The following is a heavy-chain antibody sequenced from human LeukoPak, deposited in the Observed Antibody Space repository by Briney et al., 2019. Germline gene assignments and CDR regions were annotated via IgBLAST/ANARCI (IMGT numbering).Heavy chain of an antibody. Sequence: GSLRLSCAASEFTFRSYCLHWVRQAPGKGLEWVAVIWYDGSNKYYADSVKGRFTISRDNSKNTLYLQMNSLRAEDTAVYYCARLVSLWFDPWGQGTLVTVSS. D-gene: IGHD2-2*01. CDR1: EFTFRSYC. J-gene: IGHJ5*02. CDR2: IWYDGSNK. CDR3: ARLVSLWFDP. V-gene: IGHV3-33*01.